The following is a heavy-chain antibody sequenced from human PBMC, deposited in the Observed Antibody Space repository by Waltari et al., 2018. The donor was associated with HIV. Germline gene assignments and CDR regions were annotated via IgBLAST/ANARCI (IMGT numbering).Heavy chain of an antibody. CDR3: ALGYGGQTAFDY. CDR2: SNPKTGGT. V-gene: IGHV1-2*02. D-gene: IGHD4-17*01. Sequence: QVQVVQSGAEVKKPGASVKVSCKASGYTFTGYYMHWVRQAPGQGREWMGWSNPKTGGTNSAQNFQGRVTMTRDTSISTVYMELSRLISDDTAVYYCALGYGGQTAFDYWGQGTLVTVSS. J-gene: IGHJ4*02. CDR1: GYTFTGYY.